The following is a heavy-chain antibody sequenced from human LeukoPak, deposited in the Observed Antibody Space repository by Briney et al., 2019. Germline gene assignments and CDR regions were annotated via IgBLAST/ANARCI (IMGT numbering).Heavy chain of an antibody. J-gene: IGHJ4*02. CDR2: INPNRGGT. Sequence: ASVKVSCKASGYTFTGYYMHWVRQAPGQGLEWMGWINPNRGGTKYAQKYQGRVTMTRDTSISTAYMELSSLRSDDTAVYYCARDGTSTDDYWGQGTLVTVSS. D-gene: IGHD2-2*01. CDR1: GYTFTGYY. V-gene: IGHV1-2*02. CDR3: ARDGTSTDDY.